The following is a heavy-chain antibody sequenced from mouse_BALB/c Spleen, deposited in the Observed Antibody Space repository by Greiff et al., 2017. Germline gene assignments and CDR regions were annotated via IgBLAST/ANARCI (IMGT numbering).Heavy chain of an antibody. CDR1: GFTFSSYA. Sequence: EVQGVESGGGLVKPGGSLKLSCAASGFTFSSYAMSWVRQTPEKRLEWVASISSGGSYTYYPDSVKGRFTISRDNAKNTLYLQMSSLKSEDTAMYYCARRGITTFAYWGQGTLVTVSA. J-gene: IGHJ3*01. CDR3: ARRGITTFAY. D-gene: IGHD2-4*01. CDR2: ISSGGSYT. V-gene: IGHV5-6*03.